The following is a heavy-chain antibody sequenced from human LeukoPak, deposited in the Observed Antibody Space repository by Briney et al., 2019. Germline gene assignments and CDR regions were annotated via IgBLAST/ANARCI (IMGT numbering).Heavy chain of an antibody. CDR1: GFTLSDYA. CDR3: ATSHVFSPNAAFDF. J-gene: IGHJ4*02. V-gene: IGHV3-23*01. Sequence: HPGGSLRLSCAASGFTLSDYAMTWVRQAPGKGLEWLSSISGPGGSTYYADPVKGRFTISRDSSGNTLSLQVDSLRAEDTAVYYCATSHVFSPNAAFDFWGQGTLVTVSS. D-gene: IGHD2-15*01. CDR2: ISGPGGST.